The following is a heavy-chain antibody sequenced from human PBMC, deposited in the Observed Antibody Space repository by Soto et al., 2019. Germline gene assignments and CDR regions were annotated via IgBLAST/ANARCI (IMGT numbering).Heavy chain of an antibody. CDR2: SIPIFGTA. V-gene: IGHV1-69*01. CDR3: AREGADYYDSSGYGVGYFDY. J-gene: IGHJ4*02. D-gene: IGHD3-22*01. Sequence: QVQLVQSGAEVKKPGSSVKVSCKASGGTFSSYAISWVRQAPGQGLEWMGGSIPIFGTANYAQKFQGRVTITADESTSSAYMELSSLRSEDTAVYYCAREGADYYDSSGYGVGYFDYWGQGTLVTVSS. CDR1: GGTFSSYA.